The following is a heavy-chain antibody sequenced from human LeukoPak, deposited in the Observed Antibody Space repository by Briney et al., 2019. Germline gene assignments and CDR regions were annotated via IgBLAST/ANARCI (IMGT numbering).Heavy chain of an antibody. CDR1: GDSISSSSYY. CDR3: ARRLAAAGRRNEYFDH. V-gene: IGHV4-39*01. CDR2: IYYTGNT. J-gene: IGHJ1*01. D-gene: IGHD6-13*01. Sequence: SETLSLTCTVSGDSISSSSYYWGWIRQPPGKGLEWIGSIYYTGNTYYNPPLKRRATISVDTSKNQFSLRLSSGTAADSAVYYCARRLAAAGRRNEYFDHWGQGTLVTVSS.